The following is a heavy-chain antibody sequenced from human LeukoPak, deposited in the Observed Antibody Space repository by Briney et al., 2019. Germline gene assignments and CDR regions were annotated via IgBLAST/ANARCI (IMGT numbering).Heavy chain of an antibody. CDR2: INPNSGGT. Sequence: GASVKVSCKASGYTFTCYYMKWVRQAPGKGLEWMGWINPNSGGTNYAQKFQGRVTMTRDTSISTAYMELSRLRSDDTAVYYCARSAGGRWFDPWGQGTLVTVSS. CDR3: ARSAGGRWFDP. CDR1: GYTFTCYY. J-gene: IGHJ5*02. D-gene: IGHD3-16*01. V-gene: IGHV1-2*02.